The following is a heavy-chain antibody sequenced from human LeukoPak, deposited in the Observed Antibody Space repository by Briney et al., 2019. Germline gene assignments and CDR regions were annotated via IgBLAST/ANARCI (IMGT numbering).Heavy chain of an antibody. CDR1: GFTFSSYA. Sequence: GGSLRLSCAASGFTFSSYAMSWVRQAPGKGLEWVSAISGSGGSTYYADSVKGRFTISRDNSKNTLYLQMNSLRAEDTAVYYCAKIPASYVSRNSHYYFDYWGQGTLVTVSS. CDR2: ISGSGGST. D-gene: IGHD4-23*01. V-gene: IGHV3-23*01. J-gene: IGHJ4*02. CDR3: AKIPASYVSRNSHYYFDY.